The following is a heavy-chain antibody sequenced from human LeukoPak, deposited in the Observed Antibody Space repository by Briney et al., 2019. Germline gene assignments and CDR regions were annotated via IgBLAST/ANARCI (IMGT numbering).Heavy chain of an antibody. V-gene: IGHV3-20*04. Sequence: GGSLRLSCAASGFTFDDYGMSWVRQAPGKGLEWVSGINWNGGSTGYADSVKGRFTISRDNAKNSLYLQMNSLRAEDTALYYCARAPEGYYYYYYMDVWVKGTTVTVSS. CDR3: ARAPEGYYYYYYMDV. D-gene: IGHD1-14*01. J-gene: IGHJ6*03. CDR2: INWNGGST. CDR1: GFTFDDYG.